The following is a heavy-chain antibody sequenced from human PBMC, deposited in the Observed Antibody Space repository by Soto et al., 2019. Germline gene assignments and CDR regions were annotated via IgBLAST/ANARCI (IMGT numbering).Heavy chain of an antibody. CDR3: ARGYCSGGSCYLPYYGMDV. J-gene: IGHJ6*02. CDR1: GDTFTGYY. Sequence: XSVQVSCRASGDTFTGYYMHLVRQAPGQGLEWMGWINPNSGGTNYAQKFQVRVTMTRDTSISTAYMELSRLRSDDTAVYYCARGYCSGGSCYLPYYGMDVWGQGTTVTVAS. D-gene: IGHD2-15*01. V-gene: IGHV1-2*02. CDR2: INPNSGGT.